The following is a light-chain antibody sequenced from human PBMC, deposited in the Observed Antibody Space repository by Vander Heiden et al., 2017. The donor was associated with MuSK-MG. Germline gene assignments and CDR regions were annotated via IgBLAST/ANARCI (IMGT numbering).Light chain of an antibody. CDR3: QQRSNWPPYT. V-gene: IGKV3-11*01. CDR1: HSVSGY. J-gene: IGKJ2*01. Sequence: IVLIHSPATLSLSPGERATLPCRSSHSVSGYIAWYQQKPGQAPRVLLYDASNRATSIPARFSGSGSWTAFTLTISSLEPEDFAVYYCQQRSNWPPYTFGQGTKLEIK. CDR2: DAS.